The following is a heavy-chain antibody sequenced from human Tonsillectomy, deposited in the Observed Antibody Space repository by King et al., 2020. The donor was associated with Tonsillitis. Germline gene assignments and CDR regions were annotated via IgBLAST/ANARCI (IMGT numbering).Heavy chain of an antibody. V-gene: IGHV3-74*01. Sequence: VQLVESGGGLVQPGGSLRLSCAASGFTFSRYWMHWVRQAPGKGLVWVSRINSDGSSTTYADSVKGRFTISRDNAKNTLYLQMNSLRAEDTAVYYCARGMWTVPYSYDSNFDDAFDIWGQGTMVTVSS. CDR1: GFTFSRYW. J-gene: IGHJ3*02. CDR2: INSDGSST. CDR3: ARGMWTVPYSYDSNFDDAFDI. D-gene: IGHD3-22*01.